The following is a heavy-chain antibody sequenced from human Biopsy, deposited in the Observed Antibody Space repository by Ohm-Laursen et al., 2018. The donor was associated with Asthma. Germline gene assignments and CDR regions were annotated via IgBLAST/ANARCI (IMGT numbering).Heavy chain of an antibody. Sequence: SETLSLTCAVYDGSFSSNYWSWIRQTPGKGLEWLGDTHHSGYTNYNPSLSSRLTLSVDTSKKQISLRLSSVIAADTAVYYCAGFCSGGNCPDHWGQGTLVTVSS. J-gene: IGHJ4*02. CDR2: THHSGYT. CDR1: DGSFSSNY. CDR3: AGFCSGGNCPDH. D-gene: IGHD2-15*01. V-gene: IGHV4-34*01.